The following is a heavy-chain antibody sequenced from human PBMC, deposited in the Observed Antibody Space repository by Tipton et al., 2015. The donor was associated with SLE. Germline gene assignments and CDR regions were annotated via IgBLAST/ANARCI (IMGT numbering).Heavy chain of an antibody. V-gene: IGHV4-39*07. D-gene: IGHD5-24*01. Sequence: LRLSCTVSGGSISSGSYYWSWIRQPAGKGLEWIGSIYYSGSTYYNPSLKSRVTISVDTSKNQFSLKLSSVTAADTAVYYCARPLEMATITVAFDYWGQGTLVTVSS. J-gene: IGHJ4*02. CDR2: IYYSGST. CDR3: ARPLEMATITVAFDY. CDR1: GGSISSGSYY.